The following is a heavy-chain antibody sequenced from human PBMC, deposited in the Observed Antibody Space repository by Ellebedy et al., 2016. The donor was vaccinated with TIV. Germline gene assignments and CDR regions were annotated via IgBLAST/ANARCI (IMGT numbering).Heavy chain of an antibody. V-gene: IGHV3-72*01. CDR1: GFTFSDHY. CDR2: IRNKATSYTT. Sequence: GESLKISCAASGFTFSDHYMDWARQAPGKGLEWVGRIRNKATSYTTEYAASVRGRFTISRDDSENSLYLQMNSLKTEDTAVYYCARDKNGSPDYWGQGTLVTVSS. J-gene: IGHJ4*02. CDR3: ARDKNGSPDY. D-gene: IGHD1-26*01.